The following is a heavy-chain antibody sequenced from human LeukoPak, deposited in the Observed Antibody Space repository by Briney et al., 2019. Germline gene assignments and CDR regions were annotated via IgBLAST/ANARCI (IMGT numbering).Heavy chain of an antibody. V-gene: IGHV4-34*01. CDR3: AVLSSIVARPYYYYGMDV. CDR2: INHSGST. CDR1: GGSFSGYY. D-gene: IGHD6-6*01. Sequence: SETLSLTCAVYGGSFSGYYWSWIRQPPGKGLEWIGEINHSGSTNYNPSLKSRVTISVDTSKNQFSLKLSSVTAADTAVYYCAVLSSIVARPYYYYGMDVWGQGTTVTVSS. J-gene: IGHJ6*02.